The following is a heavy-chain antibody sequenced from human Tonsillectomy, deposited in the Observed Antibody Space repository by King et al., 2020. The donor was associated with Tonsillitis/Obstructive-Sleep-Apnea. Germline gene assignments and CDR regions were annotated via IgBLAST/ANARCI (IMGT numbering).Heavy chain of an antibody. CDR1: GFTVSSNY. J-gene: IGHJ5*02. CDR2: IHSGGST. D-gene: IGHD1-20*01. Sequence: DVQLVESGGRLIQPGGSLRLSCAVSGFTVSSNYMTWVRQAPGKGLEGVSVIHSGGSTYYADSVKGRFTISRDNAKNTLYLQMDSLSAEGPAVSYCAMDPLDNWNDGRYLDAWGQGTLVTVSS. V-gene: IGHV3-53*01. CDR3: AMDPLDNWNDGRYLDA.